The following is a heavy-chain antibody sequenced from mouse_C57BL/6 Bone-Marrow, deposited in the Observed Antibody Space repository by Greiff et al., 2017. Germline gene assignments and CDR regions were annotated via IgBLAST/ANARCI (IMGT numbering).Heavy chain of an antibody. CDR3: ADCYSGSSSFWFAY. CDR1: GYTFTSYW. D-gene: IGHD1-1*01. Sequence: VQLQQPGAELVKPGASVKLSCKASGYTFTSYWMHWVKQRPGQGLEWIGMIHPNSGSTNYNEKFKSKATLTVDKSSSTAYMQLSSLTSQDSAVHYCADCYSGSSSFWFAYGGQGTLVTVSA. CDR2: IHPNSGST. J-gene: IGHJ3*01. V-gene: IGHV1-64*01.